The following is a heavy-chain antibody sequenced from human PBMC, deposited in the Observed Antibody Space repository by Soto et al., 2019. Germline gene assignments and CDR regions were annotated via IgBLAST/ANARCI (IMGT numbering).Heavy chain of an antibody. CDR1: GGSISSSSYY. J-gene: IGHJ6*02. CDR2: VYYGGST. CDR3: AGGDYYHSSGYYFYYYTMDV. Sequence: PSETLSLTGTVSGGSISSSSYYWGWIRQTPGKGLEWIGYVYYGGSTYYNPSLKRRVTIYEEPSKSQFSLKLSSITAADTAVYYCAGGDYYHSSGYYFYYYTMDVWGQGTTVTVSS. D-gene: IGHD3-22*01. V-gene: IGHV4-39*01.